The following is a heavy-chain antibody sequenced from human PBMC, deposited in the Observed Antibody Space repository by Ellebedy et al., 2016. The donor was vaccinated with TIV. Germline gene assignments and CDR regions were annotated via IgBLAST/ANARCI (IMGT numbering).Heavy chain of an antibody. CDR1: GFTVSSNY. CDR2: IYSGGTT. Sequence: GESLKISCAASGFTVSSNYMTWVRQAPGKGLEWVSVIYSGGTTHYADSVKGRFTISRDKSKKTRYLQINSLRAEDTAVYYCAGHGDRAMTHWGQGTLVTVSS. D-gene: IGHD5-18*01. CDR3: AGHGDRAMTH. V-gene: IGHV3-53*01. J-gene: IGHJ4*02.